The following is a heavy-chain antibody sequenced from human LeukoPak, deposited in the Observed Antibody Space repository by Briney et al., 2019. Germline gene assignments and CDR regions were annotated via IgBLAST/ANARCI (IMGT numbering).Heavy chain of an antibody. V-gene: IGHV1-46*01. CDR1: GDTFSIHH. CDR3: ARDSIYCSSTSCSKIDY. CDR2: INPSEGST. Sequence: ASVKVSCKASGDTFSIHHMHWVRQAPGQGLEWMGIINPSEGSTSFAQKFQGRVTMTRDMSTSTVYMELSSLRSEDTAVYYCARDSIYCSSTSCSKIDYWGQGTLVTVSS. D-gene: IGHD2-2*01. J-gene: IGHJ4*02.